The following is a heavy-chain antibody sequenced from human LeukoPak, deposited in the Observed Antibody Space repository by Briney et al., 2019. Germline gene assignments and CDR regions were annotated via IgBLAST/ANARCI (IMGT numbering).Heavy chain of an antibody. J-gene: IGHJ5*02. D-gene: IGHD2-2*01. V-gene: IGHV6-1*01. CDR2: AYYRSTWYN. Sequence: SQTLSLTCAISGDSVSSNSVTWNWIRQSPSRGLEWLGRAYYRSTWYNDYAVSVRGRITVNPDTSKNQFSLHLNSVTPEDTAVYYCARRLTQYDCFDPWGQGILVTVSS. CDR1: GDSVSSNSVT. CDR3: ARRLTQYDCFDP.